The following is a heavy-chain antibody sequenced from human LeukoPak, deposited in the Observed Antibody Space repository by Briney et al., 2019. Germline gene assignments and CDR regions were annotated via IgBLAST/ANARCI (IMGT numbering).Heavy chain of an antibody. D-gene: IGHD2-2*01. CDR3: AREVAIVVVPAATFQDY. V-gene: IGHV1-2*02. J-gene: IGHJ4*02. CDR2: INPNSGGT. Sequence: ASVTVSFTASGYTFTVYYMHWVRQAPGQGLEWMGWINPNSGGTNYAQKFQGRVTMTRDTSISTAYMELSRLRSDDTAVYYCAREVAIVVVPAATFQDYWGQGTLVTVSS. CDR1: GYTFTVYY.